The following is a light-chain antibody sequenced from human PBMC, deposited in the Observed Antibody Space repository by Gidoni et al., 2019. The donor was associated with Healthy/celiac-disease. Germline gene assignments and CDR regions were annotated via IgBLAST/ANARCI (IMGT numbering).Light chain of an antibody. V-gene: IGKV1-39*01. Sequence: DIPVNQSPASLSASVGDRVTITCRASQIISSYLTWYQQKPGKAPKLLIYAASSLQSGVPSRFSGSGSGTDFTLTISSLQPEDFATYYCQQSYSTPWTFGQGTKVEIK. CDR2: AAS. J-gene: IGKJ1*01. CDR3: QQSYSTPWT. CDR1: QIISSY.